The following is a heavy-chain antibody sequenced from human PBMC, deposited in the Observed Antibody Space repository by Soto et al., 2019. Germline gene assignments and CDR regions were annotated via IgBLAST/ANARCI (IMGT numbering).Heavy chain of an antibody. D-gene: IGHD3-3*01. CDR1: GGSISSGDYY. CDR3: ARDMGSGYPSPDY. J-gene: IGHJ4*02. V-gene: IGHV4-30-4*01. CDR2: IYYSGST. Sequence: QVQLQESGPGLVKPSQTLSLTCTVSGGSISSGDYYWSWIRQPPGKGLEWIGYIYYSGSTYYNPSLKSRVTVPVDTSKNQFSLKLSSVTAADTAVYYCARDMGSGYPSPDYWGQGTLVTVSS.